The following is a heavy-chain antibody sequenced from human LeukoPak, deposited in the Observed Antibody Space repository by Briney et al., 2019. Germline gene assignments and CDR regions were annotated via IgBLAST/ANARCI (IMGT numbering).Heavy chain of an antibody. CDR1: GYTFTGYY. Sequence: ASVKVSCKASGYTFTGYYMHWVRQAPGQGLEWMGWINPNSGGTNYAQKFQGRVTMTRDMSTSTVYMELSSLRSEDTAVYYCARGGCDYWGQGTLVTVSS. CDR3: ARGGCDY. D-gene: IGHD6-19*01. J-gene: IGHJ4*02. CDR2: INPNSGGT. V-gene: IGHV1-2*02.